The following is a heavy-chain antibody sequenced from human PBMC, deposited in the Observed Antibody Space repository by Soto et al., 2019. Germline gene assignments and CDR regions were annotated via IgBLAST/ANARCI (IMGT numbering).Heavy chain of an antibody. D-gene: IGHD1-1*01. CDR2: IWNDGSKK. V-gene: IGHV3-33*01. J-gene: IGHJ2*01. Sequence: ESWGGVVQPGMSLRLSCAASGFVYNTYAMHWVRLSPGKGLEWVALIWNDGSKKYYVDSVKGRFTISRDNSQNTLSLQMDSLRGEDTAVYFCVRGIPFQYSNNWLHWYFDLWGRGTQVTVSS. CDR3: VRGIPFQYSNNWLHWYFDL. CDR1: GFVYNTYA.